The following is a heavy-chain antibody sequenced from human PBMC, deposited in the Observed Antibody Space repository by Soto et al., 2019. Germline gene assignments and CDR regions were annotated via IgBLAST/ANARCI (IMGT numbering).Heavy chain of an antibody. V-gene: IGHV4-34*01. CDR2: INHSGST. CDR3: ARGGNWLFDY. D-gene: IGHD1-1*01. CDR1: GGSFSGYY. J-gene: IGHJ4*02. Sequence: TSETLSLTCAVYGGSFSGYYWSWIRQPPGKGLEWIGEINHSGSTNYNPSLRSRVTISLDTSESQFSLKLRSVTAADTAVYYCARGGNWLFDYWGQGTLVTVSS.